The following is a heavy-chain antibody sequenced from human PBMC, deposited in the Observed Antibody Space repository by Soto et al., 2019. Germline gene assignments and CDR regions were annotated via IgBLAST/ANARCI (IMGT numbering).Heavy chain of an antibody. J-gene: IGHJ4*02. Sequence: ESGPTLVNPTQTLTLTCTVSGFSLTTSGVGVGWIRQPPGKAPEWLALIYWDGIERYSPSLRSRLTITMDTSKNQVVLTMTTMDPVDTATYYCAHSPCSGGTCYLFDHWGQGTPVTVSS. V-gene: IGHV2-5*02. CDR2: IYWDGIE. CDR1: GFSLTTSGVG. D-gene: IGHD2-15*01. CDR3: AHSPCSGGTCYLFDH.